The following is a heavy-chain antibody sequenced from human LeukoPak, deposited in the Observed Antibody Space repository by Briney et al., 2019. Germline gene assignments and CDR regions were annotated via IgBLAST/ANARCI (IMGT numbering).Heavy chain of an antibody. Sequence: GGSLRLSCAASGFTVSRNYMTWVRQAPGKGLEWVSVVYSNNSTYYADSVKGRFTISRDSSNNTLYLQMDSLRVEDTAIYYCARGINMMIVAPGYWGQGTLVTVSS. CDR2: VYSNNST. V-gene: IGHV3-53*01. D-gene: IGHD3-22*01. CDR1: GFTVSRNY. CDR3: ARGINMMIVAPGY. J-gene: IGHJ4*02.